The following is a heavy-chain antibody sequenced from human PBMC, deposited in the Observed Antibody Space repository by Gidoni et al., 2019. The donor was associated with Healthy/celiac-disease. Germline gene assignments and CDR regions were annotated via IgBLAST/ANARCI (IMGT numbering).Heavy chain of an antibody. CDR2: ISYDGSNK. V-gene: IGHV3-30*18. CDR3: AKGDYYDSFDY. CDR1: GFTFSSYG. Sequence: QVQLVESGGGVVQPGRSLRLSCAASGFTFSSYGMHWVRQAPGKGREWVAVISYDGSNKYYADSVKGRFTISRDNSKNTLYLQMNSLRAEDTAVYYCAKGDYYDSFDYWGQGTLVTVSS. D-gene: IGHD3-22*01. J-gene: IGHJ4*02.